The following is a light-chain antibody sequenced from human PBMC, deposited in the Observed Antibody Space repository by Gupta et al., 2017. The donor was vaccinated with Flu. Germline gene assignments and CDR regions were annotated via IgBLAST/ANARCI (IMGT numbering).Light chain of an antibody. Sequence: PATLSWSPGERATLSCRASQSVSNFLGWYQQKPGQAPRLLIYDATSRATGIPARFSGSGSGTDFTLTISSLEPEDFVVYYCLQRSDWPITFGQGTXLEIK. V-gene: IGKV3-11*01. CDR1: QSVSNF. J-gene: IGKJ5*01. CDR3: LQRSDWPIT. CDR2: DAT.